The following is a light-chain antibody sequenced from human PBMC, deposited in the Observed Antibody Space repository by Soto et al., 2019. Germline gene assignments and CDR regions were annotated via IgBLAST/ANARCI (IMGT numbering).Light chain of an antibody. CDR2: SNN. CDR1: SSNIGSYT. J-gene: IGLJ1*01. V-gene: IGLV1-44*01. Sequence: QSVLTQPPSASGTPGQRVTISCSGSSSNIGSYTVNWYQHLPGTAPTLLIYSNNQRPSGVPDRFSGSTSGTSASLAISGLQSDDEADYYCASWDDSLSGYVFGTGTQLTVL. CDR3: ASWDDSLSGYV.